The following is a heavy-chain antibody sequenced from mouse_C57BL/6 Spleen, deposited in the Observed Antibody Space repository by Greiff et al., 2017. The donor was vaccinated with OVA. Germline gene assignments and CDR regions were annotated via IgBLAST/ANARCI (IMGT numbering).Heavy chain of an antibody. J-gene: IGHJ4*01. CDR2: IDPSDSYT. CDR3: AKSSGYEDAMDY. CDR1: GYTFTSYW. D-gene: IGHD3-2*02. Sequence: QVQLQQPGAELVMPGASVKLSCKASGYTFTSYWMHWVKQRPGQGLEWIGEIDPSDSYTNYNQKFKGKSTLTVDKSSSTAYMQLSSLTSEDSAVYYCAKSSGYEDAMDYWGQGTSVTVSS. V-gene: IGHV1-69*01.